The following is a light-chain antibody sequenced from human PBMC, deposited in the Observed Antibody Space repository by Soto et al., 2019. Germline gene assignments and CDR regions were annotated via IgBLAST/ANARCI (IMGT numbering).Light chain of an antibody. V-gene: IGLV2-14*01. CDR3: SSYASINTLEV. Sequence: QSVLLQPASVSGSPGQSITISCTGTSSDVGGSNYVSWYQHHPHRAPKLLIYEVDYRPSGISTRFSGSKSGNTASPTISGLQAEDDADYYGSSYASINTLEVCGFGTKVTVL. CDR2: EVD. CDR1: SSDVGGSNY. J-gene: IGLJ1*01.